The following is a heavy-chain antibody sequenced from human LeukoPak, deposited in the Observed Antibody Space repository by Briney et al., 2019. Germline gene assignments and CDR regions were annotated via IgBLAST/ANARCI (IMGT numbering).Heavy chain of an antibody. CDR1: GFTFSSYS. CDR2: ISSGSSTI. J-gene: IGHJ2*01. Sequence: GGSLRLSCAASGFTFSSYSMDWVRQAPGKGLEWVSYISSGSSTIYYADSVKGRFSISRDNAKNSLYLQMNSLRAEDTAVYYCARDYNWYFDLWGRGTLVTVSS. CDR3: ARDYNWYFDL. V-gene: IGHV3-48*01.